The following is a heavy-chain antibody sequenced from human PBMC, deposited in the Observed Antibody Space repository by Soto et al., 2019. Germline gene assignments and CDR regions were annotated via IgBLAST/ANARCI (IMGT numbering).Heavy chain of an antibody. J-gene: IGHJ4*02. CDR2: INPAGSVT. Sequence: GGSLRLSCAASGFTFSSHWMHWVRQPRGKGLAWVARINPAGSVTTYADSVEGRFTISRDNAKNTSYLQMNGLRVEDTSLYYCVREFDFDWLLSGFSANFDHWGQGT. D-gene: IGHD3-9*01. CDR3: VREFDFDWLLSGFSANFDH. CDR1: GFTFSSHW. V-gene: IGHV3-74*03.